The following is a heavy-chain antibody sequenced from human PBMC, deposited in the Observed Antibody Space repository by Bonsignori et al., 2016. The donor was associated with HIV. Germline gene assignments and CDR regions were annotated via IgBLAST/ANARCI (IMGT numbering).Heavy chain of an antibody. Sequence: VRQMPGKGLEWMGIIYPADSDTRYSPSFQGQVTISADKSISTAYLQWSSLKASDTAMYYCARQTGTTRDNWFDPWGQGTLVTVSS. D-gene: IGHD1-1*01. J-gene: IGHJ5*02. CDR2: IYPADSDT. CDR3: ARQTGTTRDNWFDP. V-gene: IGHV5-51*01.